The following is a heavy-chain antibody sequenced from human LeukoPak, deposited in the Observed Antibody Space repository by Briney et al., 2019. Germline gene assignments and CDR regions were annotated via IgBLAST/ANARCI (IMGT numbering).Heavy chain of an antibody. D-gene: IGHD6-13*01. V-gene: IGHV4-4*02. CDR1: GFSFSNAL. CDR3: ARDQQFYYYYGMDV. Sequence: GSLRLSCAASGFSFSNALMNWVRQPPGKGLEWIGEIYHSGSTNYNPSLESRVTISVDKSKNQFSLKLSSVTAADTAVYYCARDQQFYYYYGMDVWGQGTTVTVSS. CDR2: IYHSGST. J-gene: IGHJ6*02.